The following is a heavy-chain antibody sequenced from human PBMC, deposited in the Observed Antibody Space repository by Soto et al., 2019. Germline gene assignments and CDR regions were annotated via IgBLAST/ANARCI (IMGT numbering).Heavy chain of an antibody. CDR2: IYPGDSDT. CDR3: ARRQDYYDSSGRQPYYYYGMDV. CDR1: GYSFTSYW. V-gene: IGHV5-51*01. Sequence: LGESLKISCKGSGYSFTSYWIGWVRQMPGKGLEWMGIIYPGDSDTRYSPSFQGQVTISADKSISTAYLQWSSLKASDTAMYYCARRQDYYDSSGRQPYYYYGMDVWGQGTTVTVSS. D-gene: IGHD3-22*01. J-gene: IGHJ6*02.